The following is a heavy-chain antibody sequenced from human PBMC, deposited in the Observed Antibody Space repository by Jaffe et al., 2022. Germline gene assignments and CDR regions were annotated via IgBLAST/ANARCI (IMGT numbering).Heavy chain of an antibody. J-gene: IGHJ4*02. CDR3: ARFSGSYPDY. D-gene: IGHD1-26*01. CDR1: GGSISSVNYY. V-gene: IGHV4-61*02. CDR2: IYTSGIT. Sequence: QVQLQESGPGLVKPSQTLSLTCTVSGGSISSVNYYWSWIRQPAGKGLEWIGRIYTSGITKYNPSLKSRVTISVDTSKNQFSLNLTSVTAADTAVYYCARFSGSYPDYWGQGTLVSVSS.